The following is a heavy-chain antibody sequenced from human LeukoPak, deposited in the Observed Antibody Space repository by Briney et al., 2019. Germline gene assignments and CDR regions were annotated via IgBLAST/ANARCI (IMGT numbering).Heavy chain of an antibody. Sequence: PGGSLRLSCAASGLTFSSYAMSCVRQAPGGGLEGGSTISGSGDCTHYTNSVRGRFTISRDNSKSTLYLQMHRVRGEDTAIYYCAKDPLTAASYIYFDSWGQGNLVTVSS. CDR3: AKDPLTAASYIYFDS. D-gene: IGHD6-13*01. CDR2: ISGSGDCT. V-gene: IGHV3-23*01. J-gene: IGHJ4*02. CDR1: GLTFSSYA.